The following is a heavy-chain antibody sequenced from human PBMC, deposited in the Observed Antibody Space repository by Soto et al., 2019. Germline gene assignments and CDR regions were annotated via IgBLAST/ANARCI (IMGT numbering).Heavy chain of an antibody. Sequence: GGSLRLSCAASGFTVSSNYMSWVRQAPGKGLEWVSVSYSGGSTYYADSVKGRFTISRDNSKNTLYLQMNSLRAEDTAVYYCATIVATRDYYYYMDVWGKGTTVTVSS. CDR2: SYSGGST. J-gene: IGHJ6*03. V-gene: IGHV3-66*01. CDR3: ATIVATRDYYYYMDV. D-gene: IGHD5-12*01. CDR1: GFTVSSNY.